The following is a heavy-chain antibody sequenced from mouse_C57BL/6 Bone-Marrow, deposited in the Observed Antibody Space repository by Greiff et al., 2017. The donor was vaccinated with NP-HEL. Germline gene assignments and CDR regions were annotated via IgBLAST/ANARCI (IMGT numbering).Heavy chain of an antibody. J-gene: IGHJ3*01. CDR2: IYPRSGNT. CDR3: AEDSSGYRAWFAY. CDR1: GYTFTSYG. V-gene: IGHV1-81*01. D-gene: IGHD3-2*02. Sequence: QVQLQQSGAELARPGASVKLSCKASGYTFTSYGISWVKQRTGQGLEWIGEIYPRSGNTYYNEKSKGKATLTADKSSSTAYMELRSLTSEDSAVYFCAEDSSGYRAWFAYWGQGTLVTVSA.